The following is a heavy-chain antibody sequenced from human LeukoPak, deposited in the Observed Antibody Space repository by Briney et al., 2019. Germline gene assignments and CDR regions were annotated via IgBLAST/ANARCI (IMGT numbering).Heavy chain of an antibody. J-gene: IGHJ4*02. Sequence: SETLSLTCTVSGGSISSYYWSWIRQPPGKGLEWIGYFYYRESTNYNPSLKSRVTISLDTSKNQFSLRLRSVTAADTAVYYCARHSGTLGYFDYWGQGTLVTVSS. CDR3: ARHSGTLGYFDY. CDR1: GGSISSYY. D-gene: IGHD1-14*01. V-gene: IGHV4-59*12. CDR2: FYYREST.